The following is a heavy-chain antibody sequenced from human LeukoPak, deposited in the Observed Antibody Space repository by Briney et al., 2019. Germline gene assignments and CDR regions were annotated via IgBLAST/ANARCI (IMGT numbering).Heavy chain of an antibody. V-gene: IGHV1-24*01. CDR2: FDPEDGET. CDR3: ATMGITMIVVAKDAFDI. CDR1: GYTLTELS. Sequence: RASVKVSCKVSGYTLTELSMHWVRRAPGKGLEWMGGFDPEDGETIYAQKFQGRVTTTEDTSTDTAYMELSSLRSEDTAVYYCATMGITMIVVAKDAFDIWGQGTMVTVSS. J-gene: IGHJ3*02. D-gene: IGHD3-22*01.